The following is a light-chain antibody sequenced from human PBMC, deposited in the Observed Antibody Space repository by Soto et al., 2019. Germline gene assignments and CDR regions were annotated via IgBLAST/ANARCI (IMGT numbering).Light chain of an antibody. Sequence: AIRQAQDPSSLSASPGTRVTITCLASHGIISDLAWDQQKPGKAPDLLIYSASTLQSGVPSRFSGSGSEPEFSLTISSLQPEDFATYCCEELSRYPLTFGGGGKVDIK. CDR1: HGIISD. J-gene: IGKJ4*01. V-gene: IGKV1-8*01. CDR3: EELSRYPLT. CDR2: SAS.